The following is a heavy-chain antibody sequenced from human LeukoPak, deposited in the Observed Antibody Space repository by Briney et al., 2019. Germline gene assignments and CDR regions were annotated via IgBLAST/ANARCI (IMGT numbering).Heavy chain of an antibody. CDR1: GAYIRNYY. J-gene: IGHJ1*01. D-gene: IGHD3-22*01. V-gene: IGHV4-4*07. Sequence: PSETLSLTCTVSGAYIRNYYWSWIRQPAGKGLEWIGRIYNTGSANYNPSLQRRVTMSLDTSNNRFSLNLSSVTAADTADYYCAKDEPDSSRYYLTEYWGQGIQVTVSS. CDR3: AKDEPDSSRYYLTEY. CDR2: IYNTGSA.